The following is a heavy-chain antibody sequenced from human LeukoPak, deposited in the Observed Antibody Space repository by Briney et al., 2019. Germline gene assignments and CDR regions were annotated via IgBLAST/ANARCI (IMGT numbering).Heavy chain of an antibody. CDR1: GGSISSGSYY. V-gene: IGHV4-61*02. J-gene: IGHJ3*02. Sequence: PSQTLSLTCTVSGGSISSGSYYWSWIRQPAGKGLEWIGRIYTSGSTNYNPSLKSRVTISVDTSKNQFSLKLSSVAAADTAVYYCARLNRMDDAFDIWGQGTMVTASS. CDR3: ARLNRMDDAFDI. CDR2: IYTSGST. D-gene: IGHD1-14*01.